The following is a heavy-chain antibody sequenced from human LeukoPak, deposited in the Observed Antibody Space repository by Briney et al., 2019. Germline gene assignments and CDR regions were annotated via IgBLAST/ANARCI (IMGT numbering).Heavy chain of an antibody. CDR3: ARDRAGKYFDY. J-gene: IGHJ4*02. D-gene: IGHD3-10*01. V-gene: IGHV3-30*04. Sequence: GGSLRLSCAASGFTFSSYAMHWVRQAPGKELEWVAVISYDGSNKYYADSVKGRFTISRDNSKNTLYLQMNSLRAEDTAVYYCARDRAGKYFDYWGQGTLVTVSS. CDR1: GFTFSSYA. CDR2: ISYDGSNK.